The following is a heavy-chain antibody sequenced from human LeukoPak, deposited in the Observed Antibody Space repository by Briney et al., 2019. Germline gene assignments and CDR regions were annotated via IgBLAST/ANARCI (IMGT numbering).Heavy chain of an antibody. Sequence: SETLSLTCTVSGGSISSYYWSWIRQPPGKGLEWIGYIYTSGSTNYNPSLKSRVTISVDTSKNQFSLKLSSVTAADTAVYYCARSCPGIAVAGHFDYWGQGTLVTVSS. CDR3: ARSCPGIAVAGHFDY. CDR1: GGSISSYY. D-gene: IGHD6-19*01. J-gene: IGHJ4*02. CDR2: IYTSGST. V-gene: IGHV4-4*09.